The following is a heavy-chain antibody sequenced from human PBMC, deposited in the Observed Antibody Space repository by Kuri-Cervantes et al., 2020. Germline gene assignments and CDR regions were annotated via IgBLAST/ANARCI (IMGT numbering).Heavy chain of an antibody. Sequence: GSLRLSCAVCGGSFSGYYWSWVRQSPGTGLEWIGTMHFSGNTYYNPSLKSRATVSVDTSKNQVFLKLSSVTAADAAVYYCARESDSSGYYGPMRAFDIWGQGTMVTVSS. CDR2: MHFSGNT. CDR3: ARESDSSGYYGPMRAFDI. V-gene: IGHV4-34*01. J-gene: IGHJ3*02. CDR1: GGSFSGYY. D-gene: IGHD3-22*01.